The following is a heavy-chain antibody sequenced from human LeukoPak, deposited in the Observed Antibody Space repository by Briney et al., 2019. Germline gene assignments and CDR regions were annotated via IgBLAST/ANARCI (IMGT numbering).Heavy chain of an antibody. V-gene: IGHV1-18*01. CDR1: GYTFTSYG. J-gene: IGHJ4*02. D-gene: IGHD3-22*01. Sequence: ASVKVSCKASGYTFTSYGISWVRQAPGQGLEWMGWISAYNGNTNYAQKFQGRVTMTRNTSISTAYMELSSLRSEDTAVYYCARATYYYESSGHVGDWWGQGTLVTVSS. CDR3: ARATYYYESSGHVGDW. CDR2: ISAYNGNT.